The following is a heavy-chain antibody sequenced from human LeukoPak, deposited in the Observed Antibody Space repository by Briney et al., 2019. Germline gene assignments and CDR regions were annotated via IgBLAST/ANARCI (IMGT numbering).Heavy chain of an antibody. CDR2: ISSSCSYI. CDR1: GFTFSTYS. D-gene: IGHD6-19*01. Sequence: GGSLRLSCAASGFTFSTYSMNWVRQAPGKGLEWVSSISSSCSYIYYADSLKGRFAISRDNAKNSLFLQMNSLRAEDTAVYFCARGDSSGWRGVYYFDSWGQGTLVTVSS. CDR3: ARGDSSGWRGVYYFDS. V-gene: IGHV3-21*01. J-gene: IGHJ4*02.